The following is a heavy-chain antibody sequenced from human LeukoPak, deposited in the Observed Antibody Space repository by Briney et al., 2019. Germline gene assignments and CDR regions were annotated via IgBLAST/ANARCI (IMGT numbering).Heavy chain of an antibody. CDR1: GGSFSGYY. Sequence: KPSETLSLTCAVYGGSFSGYYWSWIRQPPGKGLEWIGEINHSGSTNYNPSLKSRVTISVDTSKNQFSLKLSSVTAADTAVYYCARKDYYYYGMDVWGQGTTVTVSS. J-gene: IGHJ6*02. CDR3: ARKDYYYYGMDV. V-gene: IGHV4-34*01. CDR2: INHSGST.